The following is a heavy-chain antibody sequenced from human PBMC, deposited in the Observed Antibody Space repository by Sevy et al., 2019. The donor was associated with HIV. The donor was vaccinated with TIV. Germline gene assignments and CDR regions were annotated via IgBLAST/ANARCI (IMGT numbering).Heavy chain of an antibody. CDR1: GFTFSNAW. V-gene: IGHV3-15*01. J-gene: IGHJ4*02. Sequence: GGSPRLSCAASGFTFSNAWMSWVRQAPGKGLEWVGRIKSKTDGGTTDYAAPVKGRFTISRDDSKNTLYLQMNSLKTEDTAVYYCTTDLYQLLTDYWGQGTLVTVSS. CDR2: IKSKTDGGTT. CDR3: TTDLYQLLTDY. D-gene: IGHD2-2*01.